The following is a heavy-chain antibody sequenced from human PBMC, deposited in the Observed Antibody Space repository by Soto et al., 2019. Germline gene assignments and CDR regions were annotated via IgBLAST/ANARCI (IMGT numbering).Heavy chain of an antibody. J-gene: IGHJ3*01. V-gene: IGHV1-18*01. D-gene: IGHD3-3*02. CDR2: TSGYSGNS. Sequence: ASVKVSCKASGYIFSSFYINWVRQAPGQGLEWMGWTSGYSGNSKYAQKFQGRVTMTTDTSTNTGYMEMRSLTSDDTAVYYCARDIFGHVDVFDLWGQGTMVTVSS. CDR1: GYIFSSFY. CDR3: ARDIFGHVDVFDL.